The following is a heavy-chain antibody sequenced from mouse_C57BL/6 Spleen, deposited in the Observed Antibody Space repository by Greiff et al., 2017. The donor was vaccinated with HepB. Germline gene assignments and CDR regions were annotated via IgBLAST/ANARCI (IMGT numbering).Heavy chain of an antibody. D-gene: IGHD1-1*01. CDR1: GFTFSDYG. J-gene: IGHJ2*01. Sequence: EVQLQESGGGLVKPGGSLKLSCAASGFTFSDYGMHWVRQAPEKGLEWVAYISSGSSTIYYADTVKGRFTISRDNAKNTLFLQMTSLRSEDTAMYYCARGFYYGSTFDYWGQGTTLTVSS. CDR3: ARGFYYGSTFDY. V-gene: IGHV5-17*01. CDR2: ISSGSSTI.